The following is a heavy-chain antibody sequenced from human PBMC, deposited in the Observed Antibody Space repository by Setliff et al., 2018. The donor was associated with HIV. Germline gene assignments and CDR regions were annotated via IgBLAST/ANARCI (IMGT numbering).Heavy chain of an antibody. CDR1: GDTLTNYA. Sequence: SVKVSCKAYGDTLTNYALSWVRQAPGQGLEWMGGIIPLFGTEDYAQKFQGRVTITADESTNTAYMELRSLTSDDTAVYYCARDQGVVTRACWHWGQGTLVTSPQ. V-gene: IGHV1-69*13. D-gene: IGHD2-21*02. J-gene: IGHJ1*01. CDR3: ARDQGVVTRACWH. CDR2: IIPLFGTE.